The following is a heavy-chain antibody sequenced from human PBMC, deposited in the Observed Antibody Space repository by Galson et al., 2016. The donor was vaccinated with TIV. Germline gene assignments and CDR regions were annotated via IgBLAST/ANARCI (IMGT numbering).Heavy chain of an antibody. V-gene: IGHV1-18*04. D-gene: IGHD6-13*01. CDR3: ARDAPYSSSWSIDY. CDR2: FSGYDTNT. Sequence: SVKVSCKASGYTFNNYGISWVRQAPGQGLEWMGWFSGYDTNTEYVQKLQDRVTMTKDTSTSTAYMELRSLRYDDTAVYYCARDAPYSSSWSIDYWGQGSLVTVSS. J-gene: IGHJ4*02. CDR1: GYTFNNYG.